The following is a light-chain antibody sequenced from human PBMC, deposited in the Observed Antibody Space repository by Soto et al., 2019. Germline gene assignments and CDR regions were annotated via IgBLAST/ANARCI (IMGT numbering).Light chain of an antibody. CDR2: KAS. Sequence: DIQMTQSPSTLSASVGDRVTITCRASQNIRSWLAWYQQKPGKAPRLLIYKASSLESGVPSRFSGSGSGTELTLTISSLQPDDSATYYCQQYDSSSTFGGGTKVDIK. CDR3: QQYDSSST. J-gene: IGKJ4*02. CDR1: QNIRSW. V-gene: IGKV1-5*03.